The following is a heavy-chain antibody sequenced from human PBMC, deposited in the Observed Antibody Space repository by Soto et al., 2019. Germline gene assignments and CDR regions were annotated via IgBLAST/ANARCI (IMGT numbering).Heavy chain of an antibody. J-gene: IGHJ6*02. CDR2: ISYDGSNK. V-gene: IGHV3-30-3*01. D-gene: IGHD3-22*01. CDR1: GFTFSSYA. CDR3: ARTYYYDSRDYGMDV. Sequence: QVQLVESGGGVVQPGRSLRLSCAASGFTFSSYAMHWVRQAPGKGLEWVAVISYDGSNKYYADSVKGRFTISRDNSKNTLYLQMNSLRAEDTAVYYCARTYYYDSRDYGMDVWDQGTTVTVSS.